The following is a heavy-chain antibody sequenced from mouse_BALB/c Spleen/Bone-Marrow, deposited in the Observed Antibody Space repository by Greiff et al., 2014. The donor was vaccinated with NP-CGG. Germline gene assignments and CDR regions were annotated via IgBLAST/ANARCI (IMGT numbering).Heavy chain of an antibody. CDR3: ATGTRDY. D-gene: IGHD4-1*01. Sequence: EVKLVESGGGLVQPGGSRKLSCAASGFTFSSFGMHWVRQAPEKGLEWVAYISSGSSTIYYADTVKGRFTISRDNPRNTLFLQMTSLRPEDTAMYYCATGTRDYWGQGTTLTVSS. V-gene: IGHV5-17*02. J-gene: IGHJ2*01. CDR1: GFTFSSFG. CDR2: ISSGSSTI.